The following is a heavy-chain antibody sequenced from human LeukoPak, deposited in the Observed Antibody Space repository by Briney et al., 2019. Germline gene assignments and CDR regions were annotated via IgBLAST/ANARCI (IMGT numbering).Heavy chain of an antibody. J-gene: IGHJ1*01. CDR3: ARNASSGFFND. D-gene: IGHD6-25*01. CDR1: GSSIINTYY. Sequence: SSETLSLTCTVSGSSIINTYYWGWVRQSPGKGLEWIGSTHHSGNRFESGSTHYNPSLRSRVTVSADTSKNQFSLTLTSVTAADTAVYFCARNASSGFFNDWGQGILVTVSS. CDR2: THHSGNRFESGST. V-gene: IGHV4-28*01.